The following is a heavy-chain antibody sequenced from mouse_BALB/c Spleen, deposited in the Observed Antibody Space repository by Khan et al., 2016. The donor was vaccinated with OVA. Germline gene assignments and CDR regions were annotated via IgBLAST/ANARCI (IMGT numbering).Heavy chain of an antibody. CDR3: ARSLVDYHALDY. CDR2: ISSGGHYT. CDR1: GFTFSSYG. J-gene: IGHJ4*01. V-gene: IGHV5-9-3*01. Sequence: EVELVESGGGLVKPGGSLKLSCSASGFTFSSYGMSWVRQTPEKRLEWVATISSGGHYTFYPDSLKGRFTISRDNAKNNLYLQMSSLRSEDTAMYYCARSLVDYHALDYWGQGASVTVSS. D-gene: IGHD2-2*01.